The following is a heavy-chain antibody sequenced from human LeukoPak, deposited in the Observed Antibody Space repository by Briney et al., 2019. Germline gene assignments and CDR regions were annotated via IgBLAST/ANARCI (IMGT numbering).Heavy chain of an antibody. CDR1: GGTFSSYA. CDR2: IIPIFGTA. Sequence: SVKVSCKASGGTFSSYAISWVRQAPGQGLEWMGGIIPIFGTANYAQKFQGRVTITADESTSTAYMELSSLRSEDTAVYYCARVRGSSTSWPPSYYYYYMDVWGKGTTVTVSS. V-gene: IGHV1-69*13. D-gene: IGHD2-2*01. J-gene: IGHJ6*03. CDR3: ARVRGSSTSWPPSYYYYYMDV.